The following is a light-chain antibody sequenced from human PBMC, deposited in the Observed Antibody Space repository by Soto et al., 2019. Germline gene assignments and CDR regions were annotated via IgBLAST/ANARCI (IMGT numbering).Light chain of an antibody. CDR1: QSIKNY. CDR3: EQRSQSPCT. CDR2: AVP. Sequence: INQIPSSLSASVRDRVTITCRASQSIKNYLNWYQQISGKAPKLLIYAVPSLQSGVPSRFSGRGSGTVFTLTITGLLPEELAAYDCEQRSQSPCTFGQGTK. J-gene: IGKJ2*02. V-gene: IGKV1-39*01.